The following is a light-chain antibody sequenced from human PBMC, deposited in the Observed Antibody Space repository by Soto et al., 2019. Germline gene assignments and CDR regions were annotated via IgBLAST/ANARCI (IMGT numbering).Light chain of an antibody. CDR3: QQYVAAPPSWT. V-gene: IGKV3-20*01. J-gene: IGKJ1*01. CDR2: RAF. Sequence: EIVLTQSPGTLSLSQGERATLSCRSSQSVSSGYLAWYQQKTGQAPRLLIFRAFNRTTGIADRFSGSGSGTDFSHTISRLEPEDFAVYYCQQYVAAPPSWTFGQGTKVEIK. CDR1: QSVSSGY.